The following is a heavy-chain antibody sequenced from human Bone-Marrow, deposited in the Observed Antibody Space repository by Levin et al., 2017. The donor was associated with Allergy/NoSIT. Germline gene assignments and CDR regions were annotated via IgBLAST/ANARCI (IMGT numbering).Heavy chain of an antibody. Sequence: GESLKISCAASGFTFSSYAMSWVRQAPGKGLEWVSAISGSGGSTYYADSVKGRFTISRDNSKNTLYLQMNSLRAEDTAVYYCAKSQYSSGQRHYYYYYGMDVWGQGTTVTVSS. CDR1: GFTFSSYA. CDR2: ISGSGGST. J-gene: IGHJ6*02. CDR3: AKSQYSSGQRHYYYYYGMDV. D-gene: IGHD6-19*01. V-gene: IGHV3-23*01.